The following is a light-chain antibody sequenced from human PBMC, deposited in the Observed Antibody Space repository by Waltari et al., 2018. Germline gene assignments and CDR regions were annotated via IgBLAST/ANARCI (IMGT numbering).Light chain of an antibody. CDR3: AAWDDSLNGVV. V-gene: IGLV1-44*01. J-gene: IGLJ2*01. CDR2: SNN. Sequence: QSVLTQPPSASGTPGQRVTISCSGSSSNIGSNTVNWYQQLPGTAPHLLIYSNNQRPSGVPDRFSGSKSGTSASLAISGLQSEDEADYYCAAWDDSLNGVVFGGGTKLTVL. CDR1: SSNIGSNT.